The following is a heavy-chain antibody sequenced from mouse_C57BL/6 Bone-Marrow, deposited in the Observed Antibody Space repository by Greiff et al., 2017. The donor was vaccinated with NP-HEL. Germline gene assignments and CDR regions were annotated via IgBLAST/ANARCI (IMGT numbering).Heavy chain of an antibody. Sequence: QVQLQQSGAELARPGASVKLSCKASGYTFTSYGISWAKQRTGQGLEWIGEIYPRSGNTYYNEKFKGKATLTADKSSSTAYMELRSLTSEDSAVYFCARSYYYGSSLYYFDYWGQGTTLTVSS. J-gene: IGHJ2*01. V-gene: IGHV1-81*01. CDR3: ARSYYYGSSLYYFDY. CDR1: GYTFTSYG. D-gene: IGHD1-1*01. CDR2: IYPRSGNT.